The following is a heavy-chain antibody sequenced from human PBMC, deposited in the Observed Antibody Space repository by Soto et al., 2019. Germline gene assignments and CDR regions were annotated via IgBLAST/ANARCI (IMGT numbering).Heavy chain of an antibody. V-gene: IGHV3-74*01. CDR1: GFTFSNFW. CDR3: ARGGAMGVDY. D-gene: IGHD1-26*01. Sequence: EVQLVQSGGGSVQPGGSLRLSCAASGFTFSNFWMHWVRRPPGKGLVWVSRINEEGTDTAYADSVKGRFTISRDNDKNTVYLHVNTLRDEDTAVYYCARGGAMGVDYWGQGTLVTVSS. J-gene: IGHJ4*02. CDR2: INEEGTDT.